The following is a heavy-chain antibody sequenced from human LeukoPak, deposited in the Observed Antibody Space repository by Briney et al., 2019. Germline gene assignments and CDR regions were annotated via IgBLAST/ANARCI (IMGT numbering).Heavy chain of an antibody. CDR2: IYYSGST. Sequence: PSETLSLTCTVSGGSISSSSYYWGWIRQPPGKGLEWIGSIYYSGSTYYNPSLKSRVTISVDTSKNQFSLKLSSVTAADTAVYYSASSLYYYDSSGYYLLEGFDYWGQGTLVTVSS. V-gene: IGHV4-39*01. D-gene: IGHD3-22*01. CDR1: GGSISSSSYY. CDR3: ASSLYYYDSSGYYLLEGFDY. J-gene: IGHJ4*02.